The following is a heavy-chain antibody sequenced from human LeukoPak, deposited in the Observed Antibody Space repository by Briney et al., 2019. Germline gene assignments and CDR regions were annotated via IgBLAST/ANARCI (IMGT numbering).Heavy chain of an antibody. CDR1: GGSISSGGYS. CDR3: ARDLSSYSNYDSWFDY. V-gene: IGHV4-61*02. D-gene: IGHD4-11*01. J-gene: IGHJ4*02. Sequence: SETLSLTCAVSGGSISSGGYSWSWIRQPAGKGLEWIGRIYTSGSTNYNPSLKSRVTMSVDTSKNQFSLKLSSVTAADTAVYYCARDLSSYSNYDSWFDYWGQGTLVTVSS. CDR2: IYTSGST.